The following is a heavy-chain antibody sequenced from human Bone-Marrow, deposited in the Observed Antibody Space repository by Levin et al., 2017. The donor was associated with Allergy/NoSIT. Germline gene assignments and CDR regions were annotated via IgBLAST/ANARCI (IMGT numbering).Heavy chain of an antibody. CDR2: ISSSGFSI. CDR1: GFTFSDHY. J-gene: IGHJ6*02. CDR3: ARSSNSGFYYGLDV. D-gene: IGHD4-11*01. V-gene: IGHV3-11*01. Sequence: GGSLRLSCAASGFTFSDHYMTWIRQRPGKGLEWVSYISSSGFSIHYADSVKGRVTISRDNAKKSMYLEMNSLGGEDADVYYCARSSNSGFYYGLDVWGQGTTVTVFS.